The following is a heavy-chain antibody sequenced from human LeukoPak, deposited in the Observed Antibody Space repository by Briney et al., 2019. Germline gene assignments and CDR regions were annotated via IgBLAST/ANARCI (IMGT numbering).Heavy chain of an antibody. Sequence: GASVKVSCKASGGTLSSYAISWVRQAPGQGLEWMGGIIPIFGTTSYAQKFQGRVTITAVESTSTAYMELSSLRTEDTAVYYCATATGGNWGFDFWGQGILVTVSS. J-gene: IGHJ4*02. D-gene: IGHD3-16*01. CDR2: IIPIFGTT. CDR3: ATATGGNWGFDF. CDR1: GGTLSSYA. V-gene: IGHV1-69*13.